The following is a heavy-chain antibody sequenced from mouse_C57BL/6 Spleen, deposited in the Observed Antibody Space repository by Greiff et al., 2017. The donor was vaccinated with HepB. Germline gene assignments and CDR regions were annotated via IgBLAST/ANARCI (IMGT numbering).Heavy chain of an antibody. D-gene: IGHD1-1*01. CDR1: GFTFSDYG. CDR3: AGSYGSSPAWFAY. J-gene: IGHJ3*01. Sequence: VQLKESGGGLVKPGGSLKLSCAASGFTFSDYGMHWVRQAPEKGLEWVAYISSGSSTIYYADTVKGRFTISRDNAKNTLFLQMTSLRSEDTAMYYCAGSYGSSPAWFAYWGQGTLVTVSA. V-gene: IGHV5-17*01. CDR2: ISSGSSTI.